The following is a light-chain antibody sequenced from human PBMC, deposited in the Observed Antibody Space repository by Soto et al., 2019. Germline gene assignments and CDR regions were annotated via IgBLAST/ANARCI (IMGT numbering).Light chain of an antibody. CDR2: GAS. CDR3: QQYGGSSRIT. V-gene: IGKV3-20*01. CDR1: ERLSSVY. Sequence: EIVLTQSPGTLSLSPGERATLSCRASERLSSVYLAWYQQRPGQPPRLLIYGASNRATGIPDRFCGSGSGTDFSLLINSLQPEDVAIYYYQQYGGSSRITFGRGTRLQMK. J-gene: IGKJ5*01.